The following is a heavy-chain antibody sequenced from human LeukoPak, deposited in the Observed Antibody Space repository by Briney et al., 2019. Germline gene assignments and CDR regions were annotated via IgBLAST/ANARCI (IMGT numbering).Heavy chain of an antibody. J-gene: IGHJ3*02. V-gene: IGHV3-11*04. D-gene: IGHD5-18*01. CDR2: ISSSGSTI. Sequence: PGGSLRLSCAASGFTFSDYYMSWIRQAPGKGLEWGSYISSSGSTIYYADSVKGRFTISRDNAKNSLYLQMNSLRAEDTAVYYCATQRGYSYGDAFDIWGQGTMVTVSS. CDR3: ATQRGYSYGDAFDI. CDR1: GFTFSDYY.